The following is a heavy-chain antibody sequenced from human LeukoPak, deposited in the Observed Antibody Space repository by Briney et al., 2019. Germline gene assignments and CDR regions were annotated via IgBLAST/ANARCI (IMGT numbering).Heavy chain of an antibody. CDR1: GGTFSSYA. Sequence: SVKVSCKASGGTFSSYAISWVRQAPGQGLEWMGRIIPILGIASYAQKFQGRVTITADKSTSTAYMELSSLRSEDTAVYYCARGPRKLQWELLRSYSWFDPWGQGTLVTVSS. J-gene: IGHJ5*02. D-gene: IGHD1-26*01. CDR2: IIPILGIA. CDR3: ARGPRKLQWELLRSYSWFDP. V-gene: IGHV1-69*04.